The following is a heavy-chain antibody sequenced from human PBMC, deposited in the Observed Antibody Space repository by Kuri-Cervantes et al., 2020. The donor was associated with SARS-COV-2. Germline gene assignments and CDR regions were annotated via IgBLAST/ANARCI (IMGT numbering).Heavy chain of an antibody. D-gene: IGHD1-14*01. J-gene: IGHJ5*02. V-gene: IGHV3-30*02. CDR2: VRRDGSNY. Sequence: GGSLRLSCAASGFTFSSYGMHWVRQAPGKGLEWVGFVRRDGSNYYYADSVRGRFTISRDNSKNSLYLEMNSLRPEDTAVYYCTRDPEFDPRGQGTLVTVSS. CDR3: TRDPEFDP. CDR1: GFTFSSYG.